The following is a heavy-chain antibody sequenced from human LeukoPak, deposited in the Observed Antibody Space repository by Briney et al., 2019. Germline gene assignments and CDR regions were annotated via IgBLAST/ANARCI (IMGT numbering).Heavy chain of an antibody. CDR1: GFTFSGYE. CDR3: ARKDPTPLSHFDY. V-gene: IGHV3-48*03. Sequence: GRSLRLSCAASGFTFSGYEMTWVRQAPGKGLEWVSYIGRSGTTMFYADSVKGRFTISRDDAKNSLYLQMNSLRAEDTAVYYCARKDPTPLSHFDYWGQGTLVTVSS. D-gene: IGHD2-15*01. CDR2: IGRSGTTM. J-gene: IGHJ4*02.